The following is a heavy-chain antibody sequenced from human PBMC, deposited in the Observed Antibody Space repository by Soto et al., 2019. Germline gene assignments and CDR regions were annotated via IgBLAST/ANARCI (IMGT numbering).Heavy chain of an antibody. CDR1: GYTLTELS. V-gene: IGHV1-24*01. D-gene: IGHD1-26*01. J-gene: IGHJ6*02. Sequence: ASVKVSCKVSGYTLTELSMHWVRQAPGKGLEWMGGFDPEDGETIYAQKFQGRVTMTEDTSTDTAYMELSSLRSEDTAVYYCATRGVSLGATADYYYYGMDVWGQGTTVTAP. CDR2: FDPEDGET. CDR3: ATRGVSLGATADYYYYGMDV.